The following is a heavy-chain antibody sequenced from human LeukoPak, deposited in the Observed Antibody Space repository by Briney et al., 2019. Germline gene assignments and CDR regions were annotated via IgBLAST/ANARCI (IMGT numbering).Heavy chain of an antibody. CDR2: THYSGTT. CDR1: GGSISSYY. J-gene: IGHJ6*03. Sequence: SETLSLTCTVSGGSISSYYWSWIRQPPGKGLEWIGYTHYSGTTNYNPSLKSRVTISVDTSKNQFSLKLSSVTAADTAVYYCARVSWFPGTSYYYMDVWGKGTTVTISS. D-gene: IGHD1-1*01. V-gene: IGHV4-59*01. CDR3: ARVSWFPGTSYYYMDV.